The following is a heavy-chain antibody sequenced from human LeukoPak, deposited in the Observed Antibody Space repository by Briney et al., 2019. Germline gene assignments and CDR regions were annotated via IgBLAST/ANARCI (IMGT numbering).Heavy chain of an antibody. J-gene: IGHJ4*02. Sequence: GGSLRLSCVASGFTFSSYAIGWVRQAPGKGLEWVSTVSPRGGSTYYADSVKGRFTISRDSSRNTVYLQMNSLRAEDTAVYYCAPRIAPAPCDGFDYWGQGTLVTVSS. CDR3: APRIAPAPCDGFDY. V-gene: IGHV3-23*01. D-gene: IGHD6-13*01. CDR2: VSPRGGST. CDR1: GFTFSSYA.